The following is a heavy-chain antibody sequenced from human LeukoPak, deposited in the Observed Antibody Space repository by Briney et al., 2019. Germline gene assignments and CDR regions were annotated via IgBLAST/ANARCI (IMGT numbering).Heavy chain of an antibody. D-gene: IGHD3-9*01. V-gene: IGHV3-33*01. CDR2: IWYDGSNK. J-gene: IGHJ4*02. CDR1: GFTFSSYG. CDR3: ARDRNYDILTGSSYFDY. Sequence: GGSLRLSCAASGFTFSSYGMHWVRQAPGKGLEWVAVIWYDGSNKYYADSVKGRFTISRDNSKNTLYLQMNSLRAEDTAVYYCARDRNYDILTGSSYFDYLGQGTLVTVSS.